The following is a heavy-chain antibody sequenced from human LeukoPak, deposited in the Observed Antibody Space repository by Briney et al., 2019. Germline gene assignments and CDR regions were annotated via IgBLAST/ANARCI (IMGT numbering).Heavy chain of an antibody. CDR3: ARDNYCSIDY. CDR2: INSDGTST. CDR1: GFTFSSYS. Sequence: AGGSLRLSCAASGFTFSSYSMNWVRQAPGKGLEWVSRINSDGTSTVYADSVKGRFTISRDNAKNTVYLQMSGLGVDDTAVYYCARDNYCSIDYWGQGTLVTVSS. D-gene: IGHD1-7*01. J-gene: IGHJ4*02. V-gene: IGHV3-74*01.